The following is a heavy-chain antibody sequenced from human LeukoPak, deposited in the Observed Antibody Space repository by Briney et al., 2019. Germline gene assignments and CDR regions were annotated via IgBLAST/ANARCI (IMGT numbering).Heavy chain of an antibody. CDR1: GFTFSSYG. CDR2: IKQDGSEK. CDR3: ARSSVTRGFDS. V-gene: IGHV3-7*01. D-gene: IGHD3-10*01. Sequence: GGSLRLSCAASGFTFSSYGMHWVRQAPGKGLEWVANIKQDGSEKYYVEFVKGRFTISRDNAKNSLYLQMNSLRAEDTAVYYCARSSVTRGFDSWGQGTLVTVSS. J-gene: IGHJ4*02.